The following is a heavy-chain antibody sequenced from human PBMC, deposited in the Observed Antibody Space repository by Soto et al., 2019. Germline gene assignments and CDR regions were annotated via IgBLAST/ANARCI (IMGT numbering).Heavy chain of an antibody. CDR3: AKDFGQWRSLALDN. J-gene: IGHJ4*02. CDR1: GFTFSKNA. CDR2: ITGSGGST. D-gene: IGHD6-19*01. V-gene: IGHV3-23*01. Sequence: PGGSLRLSCAASGFTFSKNAVSWVRQAPGKGLEWVSGITGSGGSTYYADSVKGRFTISRDNSRDTVFLHMNSLRAEDTAVYYCAKDFGQWRSLALDNWGQGTLVTVSS.